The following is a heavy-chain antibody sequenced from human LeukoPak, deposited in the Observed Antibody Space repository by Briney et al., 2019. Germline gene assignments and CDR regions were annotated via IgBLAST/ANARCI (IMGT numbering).Heavy chain of an antibody. Sequence: PGGSLRLSCAASGFTFSSYWMHWVRQAPGKGLVWVSRINTDGSSTSYADSVKGRFTISRDNAKNTLYLQMNSLRAEDTAVYYCARELRLTYYYYGMDVWGQGTTVTVSS. CDR3: ARELRLTYYYYGMDV. J-gene: IGHJ6*02. CDR2: INTDGSST. D-gene: IGHD4-17*01. CDR1: GFTFSSYW. V-gene: IGHV3-74*01.